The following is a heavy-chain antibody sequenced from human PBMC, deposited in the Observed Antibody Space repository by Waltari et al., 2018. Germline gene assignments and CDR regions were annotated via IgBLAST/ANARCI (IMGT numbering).Heavy chain of an antibody. CDR2: MSHSGAL. CDR1: GGSVSGDY. V-gene: IGHV4-59*02. Sequence: QVQLQESGPGLLNPSETLSLTCSVSGGSVSGDYWSWIRQPPGKGLEFIAYMSHSGALIQNPSLKSRVTISLDTSKNQFSLNLDSVTAADTAVYYCARQIGGRLLWDYWGQGTLVVVSS. D-gene: IGHD2-21*02. J-gene: IGHJ4*02. CDR3: ARQIGGRLLWDY.